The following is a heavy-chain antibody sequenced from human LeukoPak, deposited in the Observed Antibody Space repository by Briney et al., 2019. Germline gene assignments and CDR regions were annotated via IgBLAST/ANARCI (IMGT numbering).Heavy chain of an antibody. CDR3: AKGVRLWFAFYFDY. CDR2: ISGNGYNT. D-gene: IGHD3-10*01. CDR1: GFTLGSYA. J-gene: IGHJ4*02. Sequence: GESLRLSCAGSGFTLGSYAMSWVRQAPGKGLEWVSAISGNGYNTYYADSVKGRFTISSESSGNTLYLQMHNLRAEDTAVYYCAKGVRLWFAFYFDYCGQGTLVTVSS. V-gene: IGHV3-23*01.